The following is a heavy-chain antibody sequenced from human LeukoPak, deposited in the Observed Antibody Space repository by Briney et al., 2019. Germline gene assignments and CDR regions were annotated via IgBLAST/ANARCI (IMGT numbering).Heavy chain of an antibody. CDR3: ARETKYYYASSGYTD. Sequence: DSLKGRFTIARDSAKNSLYLQKNSLRAEDTAVYYCARETKYYYASSGYTDWGQGTLVTVSS. V-gene: IGHV3-7*01. D-gene: IGHD3-22*01. J-gene: IGHJ4*02.